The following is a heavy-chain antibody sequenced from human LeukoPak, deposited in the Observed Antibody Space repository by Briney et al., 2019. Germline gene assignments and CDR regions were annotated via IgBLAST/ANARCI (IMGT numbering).Heavy chain of an antibody. CDR2: IIPIFGTA. V-gene: IGHV1-69*01. CDR1: GGTFSSYA. J-gene: IGHJ4*02. D-gene: IGHD2-8*01. Sequence: ASVKVSCTASGGTFSSYAISWVRQAPGQGLEWMGGIIPIFGTANYAQKFQGRVTITADESTSTAYMELSSPRSEDTAVYYCARGATVLMVYATFYYWGQGTLVTVSS. CDR3: ARGATVLMVYATFYY.